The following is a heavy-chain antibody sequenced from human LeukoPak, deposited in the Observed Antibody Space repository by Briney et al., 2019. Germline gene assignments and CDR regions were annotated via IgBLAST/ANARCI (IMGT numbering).Heavy chain of an antibody. CDR2: IYHSGST. D-gene: IGHD1-26*01. CDR3: ARDSGSYYPPDP. Sequence: SSETLSLTCTVSGYSISSGYYWGWIRPPPGKGLEWIGMIYHSGSTYYNPSLKSRDTILGDTSKNQFSLKLSSVTAADTAVYYCARDSGSYYPPDPWGQGTLVTVSS. J-gene: IGHJ5*02. CDR1: GYSISSGYY. V-gene: IGHV4-38-2*02.